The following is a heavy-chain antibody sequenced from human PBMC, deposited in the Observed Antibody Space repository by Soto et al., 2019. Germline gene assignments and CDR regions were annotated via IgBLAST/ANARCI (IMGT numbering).Heavy chain of an antibody. V-gene: IGHV5-10-1*01. CDR3: ARLVTELYYSYGMDV. CDR1: GYSFTSYL. Sequence: PGEALKISCKGSGYSFTSYLISWVRQMPGKSLEWMGRIDPSDSYTNYSPSFQGHVTISADKSISTAYLQWSSLKASDTAMYYCARLVTELYYSYGMDVCGQGITVTVSS. J-gene: IGHJ6*02. D-gene: IGHD1-7*01. CDR2: IDPSDSYT.